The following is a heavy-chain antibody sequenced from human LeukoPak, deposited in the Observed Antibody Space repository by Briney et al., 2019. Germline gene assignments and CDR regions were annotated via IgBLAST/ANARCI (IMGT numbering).Heavy chain of an antibody. Sequence: PGGSLRLSCAASGFTFSSYSMNWVRQAPGKGLEWVSSISSSSSYIYYADSVKGRFTISRDNAKNSLYLQVNSLRAEDTAVYYCARHYYDSSATPLDYWGQGTLVTVSS. V-gene: IGHV3-21*01. J-gene: IGHJ4*02. CDR3: ARHYYDSSATPLDY. D-gene: IGHD3-22*01. CDR2: ISSSSSYI. CDR1: GFTFSSYS.